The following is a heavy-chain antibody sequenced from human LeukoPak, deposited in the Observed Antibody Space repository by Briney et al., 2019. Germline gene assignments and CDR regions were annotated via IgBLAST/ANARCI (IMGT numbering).Heavy chain of an antibody. CDR3: ARDGLAVAGYYFDY. J-gene: IGHJ4*02. CDR2: ISSSSSYI. D-gene: IGHD6-19*01. CDR1: GFTFSSYS. Sequence: GGSLRLSCAASGFTFSSYSMNWVRQAPGKGLEWVSSISSSSSYIYYADSVKGRFTISRDSAKNSLYLQMNSLRAEDTAVYYCARDGLAVAGYYFDYWGQGTLVTVSS. V-gene: IGHV3-21*01.